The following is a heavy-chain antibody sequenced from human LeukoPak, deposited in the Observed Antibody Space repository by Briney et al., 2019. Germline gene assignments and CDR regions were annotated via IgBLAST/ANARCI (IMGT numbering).Heavy chain of an antibody. J-gene: IGHJ6*02. V-gene: IGHV4-61*01. D-gene: IGHD1-26*01. Sequence: SETLSLTCTVSGGSVSSGSYYWSWIRQPPGKGLEWIGYIYYSGSTNYNPSLKSRVTISVDTSKNQFSLKVSSVTAADTAVYYCARGRSNYYGMDVWGQGTTVTVSS. CDR2: IYYSGST. CDR3: ARGRSNYYGMDV. CDR1: GGSVSSGSYY.